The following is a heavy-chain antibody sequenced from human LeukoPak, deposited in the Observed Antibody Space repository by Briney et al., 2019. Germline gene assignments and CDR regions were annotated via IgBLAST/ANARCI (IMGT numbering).Heavy chain of an antibody. CDR2: IQYDGSNK. J-gene: IGHJ4*02. CDR3: ARDPDTAMVPFDY. V-gene: IGHV3-30*02. Sequence: GGSLRLACAASGFTFSSYGMHWVRQAPGKGLEWVTFIQYDGSNKYYADSVKGRFTISRDNSKNTLYLQMNSLRAEDTAVYYCARDPDTAMVPFDYWGQGTMVTVSS. D-gene: IGHD5-18*01. CDR1: GFTFSSYG.